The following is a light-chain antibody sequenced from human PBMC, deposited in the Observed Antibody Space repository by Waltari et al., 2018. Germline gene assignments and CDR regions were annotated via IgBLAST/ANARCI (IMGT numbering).Light chain of an antibody. V-gene: IGKV3D-20*01. CDR1: ESVGNTY. J-gene: IGKJ2*01. Sequence: DIVLRQSPATLSLSLGEPATLSCEASESVGNTYLAWYQHKPGQPPRLLIYDGSTRATGTPDRFSGSGAATAFNLTISRREPEDFAVYYCQQYLSFVYTFGQGTRLEMK. CDR3: QQYLSFVYT. CDR2: DGS.